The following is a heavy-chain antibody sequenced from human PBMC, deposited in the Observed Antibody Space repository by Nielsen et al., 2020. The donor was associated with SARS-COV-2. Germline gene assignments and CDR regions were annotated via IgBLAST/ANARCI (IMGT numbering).Heavy chain of an antibody. Sequence: SETLSLTCSVSGSSVTSYSWSWIRQSPGKGLEWIGYIYNTGNTNYNPSLKSRISISVDTSNNQFSLRLSSVTAADTAVYYCARGSGRSGYSWVHYHYYYMDVWGKGTTVTVSS. J-gene: IGHJ6*03. CDR2: IYNTGNT. CDR1: GSSVTSYS. CDR3: ARGSGRSGYSWVHYHYYYMDV. D-gene: IGHD3-3*01. V-gene: IGHV4-59*02.